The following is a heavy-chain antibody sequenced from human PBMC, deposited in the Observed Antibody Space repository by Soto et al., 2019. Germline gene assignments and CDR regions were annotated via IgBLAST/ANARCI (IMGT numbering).Heavy chain of an antibody. D-gene: IGHD6-6*01. J-gene: IGHJ6*02. CDR1: GFTFSSYA. CDR3: AKVPRIYSSSSVGMDV. V-gene: IGHV3-23*01. Sequence: GGSLRLSCAASGFTFSSYAMSWVRQAPGKGLEWVSAISGSGGSTYYADSVKGRFTISRDNSKNTLYLQMNSLRAEDTAVYYCAKVPRIYSSSSVGMDVWGQGTTVTVSS. CDR2: ISGSGGST.